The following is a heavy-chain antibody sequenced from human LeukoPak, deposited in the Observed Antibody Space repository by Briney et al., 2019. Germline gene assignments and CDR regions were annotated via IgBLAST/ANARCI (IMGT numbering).Heavy chain of an antibody. Sequence: GGSLRLSCAASGFTFSSYSMNWVRQAPGMGLEWVSYISSGSSTIYYADSVKGRFTISRDNAKNSLYLQMNSLRDEDTAVYCCARDNLDCGGDCFSSRAFDIWGQGTMVTVSS. J-gene: IGHJ3*02. CDR3: ARDNLDCGGDCFSSRAFDI. CDR2: ISSGSSTI. V-gene: IGHV3-48*02. D-gene: IGHD2-21*02. CDR1: GFTFSSYS.